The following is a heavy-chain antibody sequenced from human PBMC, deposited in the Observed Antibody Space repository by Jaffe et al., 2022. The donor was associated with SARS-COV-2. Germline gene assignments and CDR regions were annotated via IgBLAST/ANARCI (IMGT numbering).Heavy chain of an antibody. CDR3: AKAPYHCSSTSCYSGGWFDP. CDR1: GFTFDDYA. CDR2: ISWNSGSI. D-gene: IGHD2-2*01. V-gene: IGHV3-9*01. J-gene: IGHJ5*02. Sequence: EVQLVESGGGLVQPGRSLRLSCAASGFTFDDYAMHWVRQAPGKGLEWVSGISWNSGSIGYADSVKGRFTISRDNAKNSLYLQMNSLRAEDTALYYCAKAPYHCSSTSCYSGGWFDPWGQGTLVTVSS.